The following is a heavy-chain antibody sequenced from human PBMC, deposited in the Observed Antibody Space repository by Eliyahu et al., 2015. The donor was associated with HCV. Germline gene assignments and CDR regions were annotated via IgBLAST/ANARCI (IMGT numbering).Heavy chain of an antibody. D-gene: IGHD6-13*01. Sequence: QVQLQQWGAGLLKPSETLSLTXXVYXGSFXXYYWXWIRQPPGKGLEWIGEINHSGSTNYNPSLKSRVTISLDTSKNQFSLKLNSVTAADTAVYYCARGEWDESSSWYESGIDYWGQGTLVTVSS. V-gene: IGHV4-34*02. CDR1: XGSFXXYY. J-gene: IGHJ4*02. CDR2: INHSGST. CDR3: ARGEWDESSSWYESGIDY.